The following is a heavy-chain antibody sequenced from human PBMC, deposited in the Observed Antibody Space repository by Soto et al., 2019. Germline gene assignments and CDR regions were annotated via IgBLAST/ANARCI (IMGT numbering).Heavy chain of an antibody. J-gene: IGHJ4*02. D-gene: IGHD1-1*01. CDR1: GFTFSDFY. V-gene: IGHV3-11*01. Sequence: QVQLVESGGGLVKPGGSLRLSCAASGFTFSDFYMSWIRQAPGKGLEWISYISSGSTNIFYADSVKGRFTVSRDNAKNSVYLQMDSLRAEDTAVYYCGRARNAADSDYWGQGTLVTVSS. CDR3: GRARNAADSDY. CDR2: ISSGSTNI.